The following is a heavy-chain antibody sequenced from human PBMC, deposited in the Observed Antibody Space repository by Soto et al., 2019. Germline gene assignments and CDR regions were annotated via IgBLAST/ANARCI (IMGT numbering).Heavy chain of an antibody. Sequence: QVQLQESGPGLVKPSETLSLTCTVSGGSISNVNYCWSWIRQSPDKGLEWIGHIYNGGSTYNNPSITIRVAISVDTSMILVSLKLSSVSAADSDVYSCARGPSGDKVDCWGQGALGTVSS. D-gene: IGHD7-27*01. CDR3: ARGPSGDKVDC. CDR2: IYNGGST. CDR1: GGSISNVNYC. V-gene: IGHV4-30-4*01. J-gene: IGHJ4*02.